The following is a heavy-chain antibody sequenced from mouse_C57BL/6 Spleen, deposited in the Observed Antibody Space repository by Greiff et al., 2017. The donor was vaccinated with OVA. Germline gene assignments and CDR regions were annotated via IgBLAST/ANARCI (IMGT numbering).Heavy chain of an antibody. CDR3: AREADHGAMDY. CDR1: GFTFSDFY. V-gene: IGHV7-1*01. Sequence: EVQVVESGGGLVQSGRSLRLSCATSGFTFSDFYMEWVRQAPGKGLEWIAASRNKANDYTTEYSASVKGRFIVSRDTSQSILYLQMNALRAEDTAIYYCAREADHGAMDYWGQGTSVTVSS. J-gene: IGHJ4*01. CDR2: SRNKANDYTT.